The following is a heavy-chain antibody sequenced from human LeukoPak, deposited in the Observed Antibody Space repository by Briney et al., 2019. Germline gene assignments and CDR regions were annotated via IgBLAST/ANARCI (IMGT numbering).Heavy chain of an antibody. CDR1: GFAFSSYS. CDR2: ISVTDMI. J-gene: IGHJ4*02. V-gene: IGHV3-48*01. CDR3: ARERIAVAYWRTTLFDY. D-gene: IGHD6-19*01. Sequence: GGSLRLSCAASGFAFSSYSFSWVRQAPGKGLEWISYISVTDMISYPASVKGRFTISRNNPKNSMYLQMTSLRAEDTAVYYCARERIAVAYWRTTLFDYWGKGTLVTVSS.